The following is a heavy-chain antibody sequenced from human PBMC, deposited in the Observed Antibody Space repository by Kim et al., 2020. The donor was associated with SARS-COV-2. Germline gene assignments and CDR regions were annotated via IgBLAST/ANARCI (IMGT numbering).Heavy chain of an antibody. CDR3: AVVIAAAGTIDY. V-gene: IGHV1-2*02. D-gene: IGHD6-13*01. J-gene: IGHJ4*02. Sequence: NYAQKFQGRVTMTRDTSISTAYMELSRLRSDDTAVYYCAVVIAAAGTIDYWGQGTLVTVSS.